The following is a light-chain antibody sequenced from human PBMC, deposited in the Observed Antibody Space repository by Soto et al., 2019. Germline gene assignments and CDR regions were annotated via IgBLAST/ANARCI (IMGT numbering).Light chain of an antibody. CDR2: DAS. Sequence: EIVLTQSPATLSLSPGERAALSCRASQSVSTYLAWYQQKFGQAPRLLIYDASNRATGIPARFRGSGSGTDFTLTISRLEPEDFAVYYCQQSGSSPQTFGQGTKVDIK. V-gene: IGKV3-11*01. J-gene: IGKJ1*01. CDR1: QSVSTY. CDR3: QQSGSSPQT.